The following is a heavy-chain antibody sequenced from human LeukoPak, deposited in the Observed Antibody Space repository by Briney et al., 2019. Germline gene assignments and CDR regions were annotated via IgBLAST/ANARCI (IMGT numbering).Heavy chain of an antibody. CDR1: GFTLSSYW. Sequence: TGGSLRLSCAASGFTLSSYWMHWVRQAPGKGLVWVSRIKSDGTYTDYMDSVKGRFTISRDNAKNTLFLQMNSLRADDTAVYYCIRDDGNYGIDYWGQGTLVTVSS. CDR2: IKSDGTYT. D-gene: IGHD1-7*01. V-gene: IGHV3-74*01. CDR3: IRDDGNYGIDY. J-gene: IGHJ4*02.